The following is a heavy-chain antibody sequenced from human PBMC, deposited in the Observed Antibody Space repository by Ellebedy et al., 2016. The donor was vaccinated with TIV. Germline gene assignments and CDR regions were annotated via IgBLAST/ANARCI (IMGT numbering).Heavy chain of an antibody. D-gene: IGHD7-27*01. CDR3: ARTGIWGNAFDI. CDR1: GYTFASYG. V-gene: IGHV7-4-1*02. J-gene: IGHJ3*02. Sequence: AASVKVSCKASGYTFASYGANWVRQAPGQGLEWMGWINTNSGNPTYAQAFTGRIVFSLDTSVSTAYLQISSLRAEDSAVYYCARTGIWGNAFDIWGQGTMVTVSS. CDR2: INTNSGNP.